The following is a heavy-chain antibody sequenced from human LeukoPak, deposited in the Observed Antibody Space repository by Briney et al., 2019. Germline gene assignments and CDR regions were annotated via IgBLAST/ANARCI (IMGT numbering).Heavy chain of an antibody. J-gene: IGHJ2*01. Sequence: PSETLSLTCAVYGGSFSGYYWSWIRQPPGKGLEWTGEINHSGSTNYNPSLKSRVTISVDTSKNQFSLKLSSVTAADTAVYYCARAAGYSSSWYSGGYWYFDLWGRGTLVTVSS. D-gene: IGHD6-13*01. CDR1: GGSFSGYY. CDR2: INHSGST. CDR3: ARAAGYSSSWYSGGYWYFDL. V-gene: IGHV4-34*01.